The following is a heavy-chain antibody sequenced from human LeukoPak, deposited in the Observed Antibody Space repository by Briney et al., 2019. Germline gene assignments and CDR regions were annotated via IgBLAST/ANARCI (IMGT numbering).Heavy chain of an antibody. Sequence: GGSLRLSCAASEFSVGSNYMTWVRQAPGKGLEWVSSISSSSSYIYYADSVKGRFTISRDNAKNSLYLQMNSLRAEDTAVYYCAKAAQVAGRPNLGGHFDYWGQGTLVTVSS. CDR2: ISSSSSYI. J-gene: IGHJ4*02. V-gene: IGHV3-21*01. D-gene: IGHD6-6*01. CDR3: AKAAQVAGRPNLGGHFDY. CDR1: EFSVGSNY.